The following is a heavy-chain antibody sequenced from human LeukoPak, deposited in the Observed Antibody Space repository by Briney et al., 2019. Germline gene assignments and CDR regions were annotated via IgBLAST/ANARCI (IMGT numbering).Heavy chain of an antibody. CDR3: ARVEMNDDAFDI. V-gene: IGHV3-53*01. Sequence: PGGSMRPSCAASGFTVSSNYMSWVRQAPGKGLEWVSVIYSGGSTYYADSVKGRFTISRDNSKNTLYLQMNSLRAEDTAVYYCARVEMNDDAFDIWGQGTMVTVSS. CDR2: IYSGGST. CDR1: GFTVSSNY. J-gene: IGHJ3*02.